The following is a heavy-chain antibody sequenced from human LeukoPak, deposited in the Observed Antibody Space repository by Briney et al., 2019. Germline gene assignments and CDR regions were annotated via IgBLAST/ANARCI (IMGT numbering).Heavy chain of an antibody. CDR2: IIPIFGTA. V-gene: IGHV1-69*05. J-gene: IGHJ4*02. Sequence: SVKVSCKASGGTFRSYAISWVRQAPGQGLEWMGRIIPIFGTANYAQKFQGRVTITTDESTSTAYMELSSLRSEDTAVYFCERSRVYDILTGYYYWGQGTLVTVSS. CDR1: GGTFRSYA. CDR3: ERSRVYDILTGYYY. D-gene: IGHD3-9*01.